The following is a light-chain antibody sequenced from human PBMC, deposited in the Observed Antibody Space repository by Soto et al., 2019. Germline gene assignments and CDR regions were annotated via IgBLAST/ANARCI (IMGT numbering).Light chain of an antibody. J-gene: IGKJ1*01. CDR1: QSVSSN. Sequence: TVMTQSPATLSLSHGERATLSCRASQSVSSNLAWYQQKPGQAPRLLIYGASTRATGIPARFSGSGSGTEFTLTISSLQSEDFAVYYCQQYNNWPPTFGQGTKVDI. V-gene: IGKV3-15*01. CDR3: QQYNNWPPT. CDR2: GAS.